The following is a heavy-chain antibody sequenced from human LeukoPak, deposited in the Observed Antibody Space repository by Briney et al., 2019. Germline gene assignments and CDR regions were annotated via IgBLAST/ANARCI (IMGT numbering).Heavy chain of an antibody. Sequence: ASVKVSCKASGGTFSSYAISWVRQAPGQGLEWMGGIIPIFGTANYAQKFQGRVTITADESTSTAYMELSSLRSEDTAVYYCARGLNEGDPYSSSWPDYWGQGTLVTVSS. CDR3: ARGLNEGDPYSSSWPDY. D-gene: IGHD6-13*01. J-gene: IGHJ4*02. V-gene: IGHV1-69*13. CDR2: IIPIFGTA. CDR1: GGTFSSYA.